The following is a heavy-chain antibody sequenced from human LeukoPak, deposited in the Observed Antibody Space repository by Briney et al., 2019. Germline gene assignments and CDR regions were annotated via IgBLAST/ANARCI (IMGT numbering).Heavy chain of an antibody. CDR1: GFTFDDEA. V-gene: IGHV3-9*01. CDR3: AKNAGGWYYFDY. Sequence: GGSLRLSCAASGFTFDDEAMHWVRQAPGKGLEWVSGISWNSGSRGYADSVKGRFTISRDNAKNSLYLQMNSLRAEDTALYYCAKNAGGWYYFDYWGQGTLVTVSS. J-gene: IGHJ4*02. D-gene: IGHD6-19*01. CDR2: ISWNSGSR.